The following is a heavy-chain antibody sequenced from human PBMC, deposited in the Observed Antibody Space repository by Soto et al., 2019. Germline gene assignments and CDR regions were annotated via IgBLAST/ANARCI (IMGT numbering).Heavy chain of an antibody. J-gene: IGHJ4*02. Sequence: QIQLVQSGAEVKKPGASVKVSCKASGYTFSSYHITWVRQAPGQGLEWMGWISACNGNTNYAQNLQGRVTMTTDPSTSTAYMELRSLRSDDTAVYYCARDLPPVDYWGQGTLVTVSS. V-gene: IGHV1-18*01. CDR3: ARDLPPVDY. CDR2: ISACNGNT. CDR1: GYTFSSYH.